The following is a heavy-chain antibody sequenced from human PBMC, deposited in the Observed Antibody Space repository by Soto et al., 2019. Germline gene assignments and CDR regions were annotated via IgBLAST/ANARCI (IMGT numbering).Heavy chain of an antibody. Sequence: GGSLRLSCAASGFTFSSYGMHWVRQAPGKGLEWVAVIWYDGSNKYYADSVKGRFTISRDNSKNTLYLQMNSLRAEDTAVYYCARENYDFWSGYSPLDYWGQGTLVTVSS. J-gene: IGHJ4*02. CDR2: IWYDGSNK. CDR3: ARENYDFWSGYSPLDY. CDR1: GFTFSSYG. V-gene: IGHV3-33*01. D-gene: IGHD3-3*01.